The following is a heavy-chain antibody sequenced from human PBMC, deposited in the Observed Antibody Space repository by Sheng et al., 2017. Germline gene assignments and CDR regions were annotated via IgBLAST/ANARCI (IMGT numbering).Heavy chain of an antibody. CDR2: ISYDGSNK. V-gene: IGHV3-30*04. CDR3: AMPNGIGVVPAAPFDY. CDR1: GFTFSSYA. J-gene: IGHJ4*02. D-gene: IGHD2-2*01. Sequence: QVQLVESGGGVVQPGRSLRLSCAASGFTFSSYAMHWVRQAPGKGLEWVAVISYDGSNKYYADSVKGRFTISRDNSKNTLYLQMNSLRAEDTAVYYCAMPNGIGVVPAAPFDYWGQGTLVTVSS.